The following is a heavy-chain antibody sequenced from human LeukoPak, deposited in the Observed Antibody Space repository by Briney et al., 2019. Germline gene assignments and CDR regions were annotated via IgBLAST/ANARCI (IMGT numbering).Heavy chain of an antibody. J-gene: IGHJ3*02. Sequence: GGSLRLSCAASGFTFSSYWMSWVRQAPGRGLEWVANIKQDGSEKYYVDSVKGRFTISRDNAKNSLYLQMNSLRAEDTAVYYCARFPWYYYDSSGYYSAFDIWGQGTMVTVSS. CDR3: ARFPWYYYDSSGYYSAFDI. V-gene: IGHV3-7*01. CDR1: GFTFSSYW. D-gene: IGHD3-22*01. CDR2: IKQDGSEK.